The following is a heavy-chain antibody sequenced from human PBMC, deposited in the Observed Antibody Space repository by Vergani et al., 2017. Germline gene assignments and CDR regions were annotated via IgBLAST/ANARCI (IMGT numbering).Heavy chain of an antibody. CDR3: GKRRGGNWYVDL. CDR1: GGSINPSSSF. CDR2: IKYVGRT. V-gene: IGHV4-39*01. J-gene: IGHJ2*01. Sequence: QLQLQESGPGLVKPSETLSLICTVSGGSINPSSSFWGWIRQSPGKGLGWIGSIKYVGRTYYIPSLQSRATVFVDTSKNQFSLNLTSVTAADTAVYYGGKRRGGNWYVDLWGRGTLVTVSS.